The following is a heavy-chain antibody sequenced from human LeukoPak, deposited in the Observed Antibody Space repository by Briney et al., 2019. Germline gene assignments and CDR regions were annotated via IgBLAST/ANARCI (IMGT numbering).Heavy chain of an antibody. CDR1: GFTFSSYA. Sequence: GGSLRLSCAASGFTFSSYAMSWVRQAPGKGLEWVSAISGSGGCTYYADSVKGRFTISRDNSKNTLYLQMNSLRAEDTAVYYCAKGSITMIVVVMLYFDYWGQGTLVTVSS. J-gene: IGHJ4*02. CDR2: ISGSGGCT. V-gene: IGHV3-23*01. CDR3: AKGSITMIVVVMLYFDY. D-gene: IGHD3-22*01.